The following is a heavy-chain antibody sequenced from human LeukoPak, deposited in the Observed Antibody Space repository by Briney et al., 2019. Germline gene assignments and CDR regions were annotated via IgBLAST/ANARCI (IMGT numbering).Heavy chain of an antibody. CDR2: IYYSGST. J-gene: IGHJ4*02. Sequence: PSETLSLTCTVSGGSISSGDYYWSWIRQPPGKGLEWIGYIYYSGSTYYNPSLKSRVTISVDTSKNQFSLKLSSVTAADTAVYYCARAPYCSSTGCYWEFDYWGQGTLVTVSS. CDR1: GGSISSGDYY. CDR3: ARAPYCSSTGCYWEFDY. V-gene: IGHV4-30-4*08. D-gene: IGHD2-2*01.